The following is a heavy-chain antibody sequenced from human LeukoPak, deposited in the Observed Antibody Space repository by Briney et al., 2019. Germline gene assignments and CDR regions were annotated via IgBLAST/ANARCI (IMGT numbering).Heavy chain of an antibody. D-gene: IGHD3-10*01. J-gene: IGHJ6*02. CDR1: GVTFSSYS. CDR3: ARDCEWCGSGSYPTLLFRYYGMDV. Sequence: GVSLRLSCAASGVTFSSYSMNWVRQAPGKGLEWVSYISSSSSTVYYADSVKGRFTISRDNAKNSLYLQMNSLRAEDTAVYYCARDCEWCGSGSYPTLLFRYYGMDVWGQGTTVTVSS. CDR2: ISSSSSTV. V-gene: IGHV3-48*01.